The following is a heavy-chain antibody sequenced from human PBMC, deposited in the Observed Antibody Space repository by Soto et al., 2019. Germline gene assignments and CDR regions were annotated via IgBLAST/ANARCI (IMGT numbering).Heavy chain of an antibody. CDR3: ARAGGLGAVAVDY. V-gene: IGHV4-30-2*01. CDR2: IYHSGST. Sequence: QLQLQESGSGLVKPSQTLSLTCAVSGGSISSGGYSWSWIRQPPGKGLEWIGYIYHSGSTYYNPSLKSRVTISVDRSKTQFSLKLSSGTAADTAVYYCARAGGLGAVAVDYWGQGTLVTVSS. CDR1: GGSISSGGYS. J-gene: IGHJ4*02. D-gene: IGHD6-19*01.